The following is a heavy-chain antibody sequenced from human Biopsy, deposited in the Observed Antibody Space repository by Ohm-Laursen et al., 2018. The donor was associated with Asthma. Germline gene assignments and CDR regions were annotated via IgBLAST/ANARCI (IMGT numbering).Heavy chain of an antibody. V-gene: IGHV3-23*01. CDR3: AKITTYLQKANNWFDP. CDR1: GFAFNNPP. J-gene: IGHJ5*02. Sequence: SLRLSCAASGFAFNNPPMTRVRQAPGKGLEWVSSISASGVRTFNADSEKGRFTVSGDSSRNALYLQLSTLIVEDTAVYFCAKITTYLQKANNWFDPWGQGTLVTVSS. D-gene: IGHD3-22*01. CDR2: ISASGVRT.